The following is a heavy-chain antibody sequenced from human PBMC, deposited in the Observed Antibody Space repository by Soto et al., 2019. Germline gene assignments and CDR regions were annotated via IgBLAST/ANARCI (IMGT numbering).Heavy chain of an antibody. Sequence: PSETLSLTCTVSGGSISSYYWSWIRQSPGKGLEWIGYIYYGGSTYYSPSLKSRVTISADPSKNQLSLKLTSVTSADTAVYYCARGYCSGGNCYRPGFDYWGQGTLVTVSS. D-gene: IGHD2-15*01. V-gene: IGHV4-59*01. CDR2: IYYGGST. CDR3: ARGYCSGGNCYRPGFDY. J-gene: IGHJ4*02. CDR1: GGSISSYY.